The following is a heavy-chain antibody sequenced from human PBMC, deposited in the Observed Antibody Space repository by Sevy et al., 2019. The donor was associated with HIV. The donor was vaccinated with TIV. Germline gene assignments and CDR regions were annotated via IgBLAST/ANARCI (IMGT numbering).Heavy chain of an antibody. V-gene: IGHV3-21*01. Sequence: GGSLRLSCAASGFTFSSYSMNWVRQAPGKGLEWVSSISSSSSYIYYADSVKGRFTISRDNAKNSLYLQMNSLRAEDTAVYYCASDVGVTMVRGVISDYYYGMDVWGQGTTVTVSS. CDR3: ASDVGVTMVRGVISDYYYGMDV. CDR2: ISSSSSYI. D-gene: IGHD3-10*01. CDR1: GFTFSSYS. J-gene: IGHJ6*02.